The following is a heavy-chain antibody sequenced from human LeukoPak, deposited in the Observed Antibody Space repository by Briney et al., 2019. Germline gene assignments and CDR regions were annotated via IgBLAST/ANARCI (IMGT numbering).Heavy chain of an antibody. J-gene: IGHJ3*02. D-gene: IGHD3-22*01. CDR3: ASLYYYDSSGYYVDAFDI. Sequence: SVKVSCKASGGTFSSYAISWVRQAPGQGLEWMGRIIPILGIANYAQKFQGRVTITADKSTSTAYMELSSLRSEDTAVYYCASLYYYDSSGYYVDAFDIWGQGTMVTVSS. CDR2: IIPILGIA. CDR1: GGTFSSYA. V-gene: IGHV1-69*04.